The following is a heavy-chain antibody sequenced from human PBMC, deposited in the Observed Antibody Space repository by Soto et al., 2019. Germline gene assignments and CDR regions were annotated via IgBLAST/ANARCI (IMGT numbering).Heavy chain of an antibody. Sequence: PGGSLRLSCAASGFIFRRYWMAWVRQAPGKGLEWVATIKLDGREKNYLDSVQGRFTISRDDAENSMSLQMSSLRGEETAVYFCARALAGYGRFDYWGLGTPVTVSS. D-gene: IGHD2-15*01. CDR1: GFIFRRYW. CDR3: ARALAGYGRFDY. CDR2: IKLDGREK. J-gene: IGHJ4*02. V-gene: IGHV3-7*01.